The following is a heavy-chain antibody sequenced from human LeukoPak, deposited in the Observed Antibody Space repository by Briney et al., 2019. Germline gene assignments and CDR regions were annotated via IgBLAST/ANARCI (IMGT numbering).Heavy chain of an antibody. CDR2: ISSSGSTI. CDR3: ARDHGAVAGTNGFDY. CDR1: GFTFSSYE. J-gene: IGHJ4*02. Sequence: PGGSLRLSCAASGFTFSSYEMNWVRQAPGKGLEWVSYISSSGSTIYYADSVRGRFTISRDNAKNSLYLQMNSLGAEDTAVYYCARDHGAVAGTNGFDYWGQGTLVTVSS. D-gene: IGHD6-19*01. V-gene: IGHV3-48*03.